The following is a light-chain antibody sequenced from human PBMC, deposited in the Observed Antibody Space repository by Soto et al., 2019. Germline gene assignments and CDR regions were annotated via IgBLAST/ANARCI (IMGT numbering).Light chain of an antibody. V-gene: IGLV1-47*02. J-gene: IGLJ3*02. CDR3: ASWDDNQRAVL. CDR2: SNN. CDR1: NSNIASNF. Sequence: QSVLTQPPSASATPEQRVTISCSGSNSNIASNFVYWYQQLPGTAPKLLIHSNNQRPSGVPHRFSGSKSGTSASLAISGLRSEDEAVYFCASWDDNQRAVLFGGGTKVTVL.